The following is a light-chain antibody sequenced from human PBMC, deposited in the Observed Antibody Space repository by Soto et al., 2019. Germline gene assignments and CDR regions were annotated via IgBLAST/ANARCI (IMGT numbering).Light chain of an antibody. Sequence: EIVLTQSPGTLSLSPGERASLSCRADQSVNSVYLAWYQHKPGQAPRLLIYGASDRATGTPDRFSGSGSGTDFTLTISRLEPEDFAVYYCQQYVTSPFTFGPGTKVDI. CDR2: GAS. CDR3: QQYVTSPFT. V-gene: IGKV3-20*01. J-gene: IGKJ3*01. CDR1: QSVNSVY.